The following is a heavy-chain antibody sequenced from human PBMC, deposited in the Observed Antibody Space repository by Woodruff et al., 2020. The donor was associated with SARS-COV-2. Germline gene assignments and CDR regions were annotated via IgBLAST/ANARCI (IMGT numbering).Heavy chain of an antibody. D-gene: IGHD5-18*01. CDR3: ARDWGRGYSYGRDY. Sequence: NYAQKLQGRVTMTTDTSTSTAYMELRSLRSDDTAVYYCARDWGRGYSYGRDYWGQGTLVTVSS. J-gene: IGHJ4*02. V-gene: IGHV1-18*01.